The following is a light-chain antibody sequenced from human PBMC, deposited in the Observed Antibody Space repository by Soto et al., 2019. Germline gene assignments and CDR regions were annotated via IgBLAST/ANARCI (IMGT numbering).Light chain of an antibody. J-gene: IGKJ1*01. Sequence: IVLKQSPSTLTLSPGETATLSCRASQSVRNYLAWYQQRPGQAPRLLIYDASNRATGIPDRFSGSGSGTDFTLSISRLEPEDFAVYYCQQYSSLWTFGQGTKVDIK. CDR2: DAS. CDR3: QQYSSLWT. V-gene: IGKV3-11*01. CDR1: QSVRNY.